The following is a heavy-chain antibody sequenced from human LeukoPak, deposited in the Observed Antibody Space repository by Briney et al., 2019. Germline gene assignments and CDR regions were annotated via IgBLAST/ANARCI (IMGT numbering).Heavy chain of an antibody. Sequence: PGGSLRLSCAASGFTFSSYWMSWVRQAPGKGLEWVANIKQDGSETYYVDSVKGRFTISRDNAKNSLYLQMNSLRAEDTAVYYCASSESTDYYDSSGYYPGWGQGTLVTVSS. V-gene: IGHV3-7*01. CDR2: IKQDGSET. D-gene: IGHD3-22*01. CDR3: ASSESTDYYDSSGYYPG. CDR1: GFTFSSYW. J-gene: IGHJ4*02.